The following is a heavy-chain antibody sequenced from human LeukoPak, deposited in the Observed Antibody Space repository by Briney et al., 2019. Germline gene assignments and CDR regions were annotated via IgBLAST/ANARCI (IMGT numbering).Heavy chain of an antibody. CDR1: GFTFSNYA. V-gene: IGHV3-30-3*01. J-gene: IGHJ4*02. Sequence: PGRSLRLSCAASGFTFSNYAMHWVRQAPGKGLERVAVISYDGSNKYYADSVKGRFTISRDNSKNTLYLQMNSLRAEDTAVFYCARGGYYYGSGSYVGNWGQGTLVTVSS. D-gene: IGHD3-10*01. CDR2: ISYDGSNK. CDR3: ARGGYYYGSGSYVGN.